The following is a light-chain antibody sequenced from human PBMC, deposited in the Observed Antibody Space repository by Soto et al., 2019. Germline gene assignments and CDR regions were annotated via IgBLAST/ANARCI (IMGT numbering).Light chain of an antibody. CDR1: QSIGSD. J-gene: IGKJ4*01. V-gene: IGKV3-15*01. Sequence: RVMTQSPDTLSASPGERATLSCRASQSIGSDLAWYQQKPGQAPRLLIYAVSTRATDIPARFSGSGSGTEFTLTISSLQSEDFAVYYCHQYHGWPITFGGGTKVEI. CDR3: HQYHGWPIT. CDR2: AVS.